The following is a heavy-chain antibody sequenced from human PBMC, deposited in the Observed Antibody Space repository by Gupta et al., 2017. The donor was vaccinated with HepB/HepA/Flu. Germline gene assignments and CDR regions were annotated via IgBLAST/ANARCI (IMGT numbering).Heavy chain of an antibody. CDR3: ARVRYNSGWSQFDY. D-gene: IGHD6-19*01. CDR2: INCNSGDT. CDR1: GYTFTDYY. Sequence: QVQLVQSGADVKKPGASVKVSCKASGYTFTDYYINWVRQAPGQGLEWMGWINCNSGDTMFAQKFQGRVTMTRDTSISTAYMELSGLRSDDTAVYYCARVRYNSGWSQFDYWGQGTLVTVSS. V-gene: IGHV1-2*02. J-gene: IGHJ4*02.